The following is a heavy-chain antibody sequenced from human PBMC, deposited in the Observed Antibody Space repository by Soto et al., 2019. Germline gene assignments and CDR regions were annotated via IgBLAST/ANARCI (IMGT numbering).Heavy chain of an antibody. CDR3: ARYAYCGGDCYPYYFDY. V-gene: IGHV4-4*07. CDR1: GGSISSYY. D-gene: IGHD2-21*02. CDR2: IYTSGST. J-gene: IGHJ4*02. Sequence: QVQLQESGPGLVKPSETLSLTCTVSGGSISSYYWSWIRQPAGKGLEWIGRIYTSGSTNYNPSLKSRVTMSVDTSKHQFSLKLSSVTAADTAVYYCARYAYCGGDCYPYYFDYWGQGTLVTVSS.